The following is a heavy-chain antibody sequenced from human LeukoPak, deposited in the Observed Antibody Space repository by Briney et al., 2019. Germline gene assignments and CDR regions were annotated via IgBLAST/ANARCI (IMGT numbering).Heavy chain of an antibody. CDR3: AKEVLDYEIPYWYFDL. CDR2: MSGSDDYT. Sequence: HPGGSLRLSCAASGFTFSSYAMSWVRQAPGKGLEWVSAMSGSDDYTYYANSVKGRFTISRDNSKNTLYLHMNSLRVGDTAVYHCAKEVLDYEIPYWYFDLWGRGTLVTVSS. V-gene: IGHV3-23*01. CDR1: GFTFSSYA. D-gene: IGHD4-17*01. J-gene: IGHJ2*01.